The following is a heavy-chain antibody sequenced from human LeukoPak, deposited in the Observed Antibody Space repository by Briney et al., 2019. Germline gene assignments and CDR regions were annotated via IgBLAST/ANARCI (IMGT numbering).Heavy chain of an antibody. CDR1: GFTFSSYG. V-gene: IGHV3-33*01. D-gene: IGHD2-8*01. CDR2: IWYDGSNK. CDR3: ARVSPDCTNGVCYTGWFDP. Sequence: PGRPLRLSCAASGFTFSSYGMHWVRQAPGKGLEWVAVIWYDGSNKYYADSVKGRFTISRDNSKNTLYLQMNSLRAEDTAVYYCARVSPDCTNGVCYTGWFDPWGQGTLVTVSS. J-gene: IGHJ5*02.